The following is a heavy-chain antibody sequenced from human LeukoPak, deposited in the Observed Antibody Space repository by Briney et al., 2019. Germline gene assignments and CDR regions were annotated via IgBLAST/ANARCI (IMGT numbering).Heavy chain of an antibody. J-gene: IGHJ4*02. CDR1: GYTLTSYY. CDR3: ATQISSIAAHSPPPLRY. V-gene: IGHV1-46*01. D-gene: IGHD6-6*01. Sequence: ASVKVSCKASGYTLTSYYMHWVRQAPGQGLEWMGIINPSGGSTSYAQKFQGRVTMTRDTSTSTVYMELISLRSEDTAVYYCATQISSIAAHSPPPLRYWGQGTLVTVSS. CDR2: INPSGGST.